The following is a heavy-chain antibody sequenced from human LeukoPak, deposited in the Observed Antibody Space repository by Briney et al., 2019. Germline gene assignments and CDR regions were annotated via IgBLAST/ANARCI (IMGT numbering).Heavy chain of an antibody. CDR2: IQSDGRRT. CDR3: ARGDPTG. Sequence: PGGSLRLSCAASGFTFSSYWMHWVRQAPGKGLVWVSRIQSDGRRTDYADSVRGRFTISRDNAKNTLYLQMNSLRAEDTAVYYCARGDPTGWGQGTLVTVSS. CDR1: GFTFSSYW. V-gene: IGHV3-74*01. J-gene: IGHJ4*02.